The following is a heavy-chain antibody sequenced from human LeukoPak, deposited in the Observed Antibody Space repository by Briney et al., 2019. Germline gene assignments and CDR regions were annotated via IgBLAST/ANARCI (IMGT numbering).Heavy chain of an antibody. V-gene: IGHV1-8*02. CDR3: ARGVGWGSSYLYYYYMDV. D-gene: IGHD3-10*01. CDR1: GGTFSSYA. Sequence: ASVKVSCKASGGTFSSYAISWVRQATGQGLEWMGWMNPNSGNTGYAQKFQGRVTMTRNTSISTAYMELSSLRSEDTAVYYCARGVGWGSSYLYYYYMDVWGKGTTVTVSS. J-gene: IGHJ6*03. CDR2: MNPNSGNT.